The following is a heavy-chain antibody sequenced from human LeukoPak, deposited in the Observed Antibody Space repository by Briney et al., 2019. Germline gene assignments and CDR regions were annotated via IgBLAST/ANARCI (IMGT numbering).Heavy chain of an antibody. Sequence: ASVTVSCTASGYAFSNYDMHWVRQASGQSLEWMGWINVGNGNTKYSQNFQGRVTITSDTSASTAYMELSSLRSEDTAVYYCARDLSSGWSFDYWGQGTLVTVPS. V-gene: IGHV1-3*01. CDR2: INVGNGNT. D-gene: IGHD6-19*01. CDR1: GYAFSNYD. CDR3: ARDLSSGWSFDY. J-gene: IGHJ4*02.